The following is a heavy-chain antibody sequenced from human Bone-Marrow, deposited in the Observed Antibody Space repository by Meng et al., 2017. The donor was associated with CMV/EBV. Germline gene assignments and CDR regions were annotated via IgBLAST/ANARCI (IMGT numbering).Heavy chain of an antibody. D-gene: IGHD2-2*02. CDR1: GGSISSYY. CDR3: ARVVPAAIGGWYFDL. Sequence: SEPLSLTCTVPGGSISSYYWSWIRQHPGKGLEWIGYIYYSGSTNYNPSLKSRVTISVDTSKNQFSLKLSSVTAADTAVYYCARVVPAAIGGWYFDLWGRGTLVTVSS. CDR2: IYYSGST. V-gene: IGHV4-59*01. J-gene: IGHJ2*01.